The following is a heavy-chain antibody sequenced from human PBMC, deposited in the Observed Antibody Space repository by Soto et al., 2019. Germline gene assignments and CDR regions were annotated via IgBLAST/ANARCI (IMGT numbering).Heavy chain of an antibody. V-gene: IGHV4-30-4*01. CDR2: IYYSGST. CDR3: ARGRDYDFWSGYYPGRDYYYGMDV. Sequence: SETLSLTCTVSGGSISSGDYYWSWIRQPPGKGLEWIGYIYYSGSTYYNPSLKSRVTISVDTSKNQFSLKLSSVTAADTAVYYCARGRDYDFWSGYYPGRDYYYGMDVWGQGTTVT. CDR1: GGSISSGDYY. J-gene: IGHJ6*02. D-gene: IGHD3-3*01.